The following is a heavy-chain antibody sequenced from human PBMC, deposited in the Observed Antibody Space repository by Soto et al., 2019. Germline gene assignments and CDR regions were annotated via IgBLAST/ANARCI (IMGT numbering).Heavy chain of an antibody. D-gene: IGHD1-26*01. CDR3: ARGKDSGSYLRLRRNWFDP. CDR1: GGSISSGDYY. CDR2: IYYSGST. V-gene: IGHV4-30-4*01. J-gene: IGHJ5*02. Sequence: QVQLQESGPGLVKPSQTLSLTCTVSGGSISSGDYYWSWIRQPPGKGLEWIGYIYYSGSTYYNPSLKSRVTISVDTSKNQFSLKRSSVTAADTAVYYCARGKDSGSYLRLRRNWFDPWGQGTLVTVSS.